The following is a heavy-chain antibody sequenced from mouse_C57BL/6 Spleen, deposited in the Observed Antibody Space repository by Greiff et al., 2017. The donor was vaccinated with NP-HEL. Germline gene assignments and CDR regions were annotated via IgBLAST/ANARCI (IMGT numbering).Heavy chain of an antibody. J-gene: IGHJ2*01. V-gene: IGHV1-82*01. CDR1: GYAFSSSW. Sequence: QVQLKESGPELVKPGASVKISCKASGYAFSSSWMNWVKQRPGKGLEWIGRIYPGDGDTNYNGKFKGKATLTADKSSSTAYMQLSSLTSEDSAVYFCARLEVYYFDYWGQGTTLTVSS. CDR2: IYPGDGDT. CDR3: ARLEVYYFDY.